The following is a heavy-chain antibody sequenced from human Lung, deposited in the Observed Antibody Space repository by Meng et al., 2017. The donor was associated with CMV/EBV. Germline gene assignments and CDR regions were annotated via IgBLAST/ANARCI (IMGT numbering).Heavy chain of an antibody. V-gene: IGHV1-46*01. CDR2: INAGGGST. J-gene: IGHJ4*02. Sequence: QVQLVQSGAEVKKPGASVKVSXKASGYTFTDYYIHWVRQAPGQGLEWMGMINAGGGSTTYAQKFQGRVTMSRDTSTSTVYMELSSLRSEDTSMFYCARSLKGTGDSEGYWGQGTLVTVSA. CDR1: GYTFTDYY. D-gene: IGHD4-17*01. CDR3: ARSLKGTGDSEGY.